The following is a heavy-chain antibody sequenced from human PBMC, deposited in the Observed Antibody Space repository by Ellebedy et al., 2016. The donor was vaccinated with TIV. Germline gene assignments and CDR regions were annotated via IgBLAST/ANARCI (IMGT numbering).Heavy chain of an antibody. CDR2: ISDSGVNT. V-gene: IGHV3-23*01. CDR3: ARSRITTFGVVTSFDS. Sequence: GESLKISXSASGFTFNTYAMSWVRQAPGKGLEWVSGISDSGVNTYDADSVKGRFTISRDNSRNTLFLQMNSLRSEDTAVYFCARSRITTFGVVTSFDSWGQGTLVTVSS. J-gene: IGHJ4*02. CDR1: GFTFNTYA. D-gene: IGHD3-3*01.